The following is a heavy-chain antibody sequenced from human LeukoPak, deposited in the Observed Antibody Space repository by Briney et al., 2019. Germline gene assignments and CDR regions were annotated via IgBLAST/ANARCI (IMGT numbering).Heavy chain of an antibody. J-gene: IGHJ4*02. CDR2: TYSGGST. D-gene: IGHD2-2*01. Sequence: PGGSLRLSCVPSGLTVSSNYMSWVRQAPGKGLEWVSVTYSGGSTDYADSVKGRFTISRDNSKNTLYLQMNSLRVEDTAVYYCAGGLGYARSYWGQGTLVTVSP. CDR3: AGGLGYARSY. CDR1: GLTVSSNY. V-gene: IGHV3-66*01.